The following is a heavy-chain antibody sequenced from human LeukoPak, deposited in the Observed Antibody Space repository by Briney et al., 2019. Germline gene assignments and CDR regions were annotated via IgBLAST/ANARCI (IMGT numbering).Heavy chain of an antibody. Sequence: GGSLRLSCAASGFTFNGYWMSWVRQAPGRGLEWVSSINTSGGSTYYADSLQGRFTISRDNSKNTLHLQMNNVRAEDTALYYCMKLPTMIIVIDTDFEYWGQGAQVTVSS. CDR2: INTSGGST. D-gene: IGHD2-21*01. J-gene: IGHJ4*02. CDR3: MKLPTMIIVIDTDFEY. CDR1: GFTFNGYW. V-gene: IGHV3-23*01.